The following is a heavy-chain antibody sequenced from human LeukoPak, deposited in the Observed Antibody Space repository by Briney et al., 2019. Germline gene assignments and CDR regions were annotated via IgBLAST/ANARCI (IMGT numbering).Heavy chain of an antibody. Sequence: GGSLRRSCVASGCTGSDDYRSGVRQAPGKGLEWFSLLYTGETTISADSVEGRFNISREDSKNTIYLHMTTLRGEDPAVYYCARGGAFYWNPRYWGQGTLVTVSS. V-gene: IGHV3-53*01. D-gene: IGHD1-1*01. J-gene: IGHJ4*02. CDR1: GCTGSDDY. CDR2: LYTGETT. CDR3: ARGGAFYWNPRY.